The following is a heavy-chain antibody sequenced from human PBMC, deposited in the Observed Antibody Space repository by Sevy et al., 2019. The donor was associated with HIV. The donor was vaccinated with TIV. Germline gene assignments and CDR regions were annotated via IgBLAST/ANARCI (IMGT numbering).Heavy chain of an antibody. J-gene: IGHJ4*02. V-gene: IGHV3-33*01. CDR1: GFTFSTDG. CDR2: IWYDGSDK. CDR3: ARFRDWALDS. Sequence: GGSLRLSCAASGFTFSTDGMHWVRQAPGKGLEWVALIWYDGSDKYYADSVKGRFTISRDNSKNTLYLQMNSLRAEDTAVYYCARFRDWALDSWGQGTLVTVSS. D-gene: IGHD2-21*02.